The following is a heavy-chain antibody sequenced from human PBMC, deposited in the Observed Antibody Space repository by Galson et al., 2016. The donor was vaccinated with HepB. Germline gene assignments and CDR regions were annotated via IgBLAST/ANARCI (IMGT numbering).Heavy chain of an antibody. CDR1: GFSFHRFG. CDR2: IWYDGSES. Sequence: SLRLSCAASGFSFHRFGMHWVRQAPGKRLEWVAVIWYDGSESEYLDSVQGRFTVSRDNSKKTLYLQMDSLRNDDTAVYYCARGKGADYKDAFELWGQGIRVTVSS. D-gene: IGHD4-11*01. CDR3: ARGKGADYKDAFEL. V-gene: IGHV3-33*01. J-gene: IGHJ3*01.